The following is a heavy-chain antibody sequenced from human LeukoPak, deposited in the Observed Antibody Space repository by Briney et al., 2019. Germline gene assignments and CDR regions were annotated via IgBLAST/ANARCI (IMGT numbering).Heavy chain of an antibody. Sequence: SGTLSLTCAVYGGSFSGYYWSWIRQPPGKGLEWIGEINHSGSTNYNPSLKSRVTISVDTSKNQFSLKLSSVTAADTAVYYCARAEVWRPRRWFDPWGQGTLVTVSS. CDR3: ARAEVWRPRRWFDP. D-gene: IGHD1-14*01. CDR1: GGSFSGYY. V-gene: IGHV4-34*01. CDR2: INHSGST. J-gene: IGHJ5*02.